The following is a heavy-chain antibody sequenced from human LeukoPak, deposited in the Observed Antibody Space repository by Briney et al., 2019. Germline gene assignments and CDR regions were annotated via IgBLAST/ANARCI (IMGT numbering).Heavy chain of an antibody. CDR1: GFTVSSNY. V-gene: IGHV3-48*01. Sequence: PGGSLRLSCAASGFTVSSNYMNWVRQAPGKGLEWVSYISSSSSTIYYADSVKGRFTISRDNAKNSLYLQMNSLRAEDTAVYYCARVRVTPDYWGQGTLVTVSS. D-gene: IGHD2-21*02. CDR3: ARVRVTPDY. CDR2: ISSSSSTI. J-gene: IGHJ4*02.